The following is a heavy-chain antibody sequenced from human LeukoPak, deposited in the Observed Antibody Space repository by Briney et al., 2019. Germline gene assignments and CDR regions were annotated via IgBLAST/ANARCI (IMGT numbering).Heavy chain of an antibody. CDR1: GFTIDDYA. CDR2: ISWNSGSI. V-gene: IGHV3-9*01. D-gene: IGHD6-13*01. Sequence: GRSLRLSCVASGFTIDDYAMHWVRQAPGKGLEWVSGISWNSGSIGYADSVKGRFTISRDNAKNSLYLQMNSLRAEDTALYYCAKGRGSSSWYPVDYWGQGTLVTVSS. CDR3: AKGRGSSSWYPVDY. J-gene: IGHJ4*02.